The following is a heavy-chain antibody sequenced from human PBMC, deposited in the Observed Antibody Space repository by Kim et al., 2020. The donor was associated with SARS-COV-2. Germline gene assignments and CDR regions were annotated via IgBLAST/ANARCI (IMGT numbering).Heavy chain of an antibody. CDR3: ARTKLPYYFDY. Sequence: NYAQKLQGRVTMTTDTSTSTAYRGLRSLRSDDTAVYYCARTKLPYYFDYWGQGTLVTVSS. J-gene: IGHJ4*02. D-gene: IGHD1-26*01. V-gene: IGHV1-18*01.